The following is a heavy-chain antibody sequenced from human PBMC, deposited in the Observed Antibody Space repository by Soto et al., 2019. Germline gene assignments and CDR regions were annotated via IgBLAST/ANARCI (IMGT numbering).Heavy chain of an antibody. Sequence: GGSLRLSCTASGFTFGDYAMSWVRQAPGKGLEWVGFIRSKAYGGTTEYAASVKGRFTISRDDSKSIAYLQMNSLKTEDTAVYYCTRDRMDSDILTGSHFDYWGQGTLVTVSS. CDR3: TRDRMDSDILTGSHFDY. CDR2: IRSKAYGGTT. V-gene: IGHV3-49*04. D-gene: IGHD3-9*01. J-gene: IGHJ4*02. CDR1: GFTFGDYA.